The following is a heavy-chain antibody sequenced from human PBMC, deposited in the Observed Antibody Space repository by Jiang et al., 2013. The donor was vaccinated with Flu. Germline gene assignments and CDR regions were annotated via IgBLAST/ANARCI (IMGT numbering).Heavy chain of an antibody. V-gene: IGHV4-39*01. J-gene: IGHJ5*02. Sequence: GSGLVKPSETLSLTCTVSGGSISSSSYYWGWIRQPPGKGLEWIGSIYYSGSTYYNPPLKSRVTISVDTSKNQFSLKLSSVTAADTAVYYCARHLPTVTTNPYNWFDPWGQGTLVTVSS. CDR1: GGSISSSSYY. CDR3: ARHLPTVTTNPYNWFDP. D-gene: IGHD4-17*01. CDR2: IYYSGST.